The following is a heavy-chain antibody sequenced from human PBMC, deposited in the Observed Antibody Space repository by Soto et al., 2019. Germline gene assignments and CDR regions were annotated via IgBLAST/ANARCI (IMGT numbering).Heavy chain of an antibody. V-gene: IGHV3-30*18. CDR2: ISYDGSNK. D-gene: IGHD2-15*01. Sequence: GGSLRLSCAASGFTFSSYGMHWVRQAPGKGLEWVAVISYDGSNKYYADSVKGRFTISRDNSKNTLYLQMNSLRAEDTAVYYCAKYWDGMDVWGQGTTVTVSS. CDR3: AKYWDGMDV. CDR1: GFTFSSYG. J-gene: IGHJ6*02.